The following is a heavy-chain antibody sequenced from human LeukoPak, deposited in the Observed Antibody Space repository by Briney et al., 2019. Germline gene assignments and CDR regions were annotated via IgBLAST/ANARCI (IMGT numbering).Heavy chain of an antibody. D-gene: IGHD3-10*01. CDR2: IYPGDSDT. CDR1: GYRFTSYW. Sequence: GESLQISCKGSGYRFTSYWIGWVRQMPGKGLEWMGIIYPGDSDTRYSPSFQGQVTISADKSISTAYLQWSSLKASDTAMYYCARRGSGSATWFDPWGQGTLVTVSS. CDR3: ARRGSGSATWFDP. J-gene: IGHJ5*02. V-gene: IGHV5-51*01.